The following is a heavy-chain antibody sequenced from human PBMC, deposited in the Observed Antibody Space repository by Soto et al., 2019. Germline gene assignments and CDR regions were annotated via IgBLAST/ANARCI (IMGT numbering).Heavy chain of an antibody. CDR2: INAGNGNT. J-gene: IGHJ4*02. V-gene: IGHV1-3*01. CDR3: ARGASGYCSGGSCQYFDY. D-gene: IGHD2-15*01. Sequence: EASVKVSCKASGYTFTSYAMHWVRQAPGQRLEWMGWINAGNGNTKYSQKFQGRVTITRDTSASTAYMELSSLRSEDTAVYYCARGASGYCSGGSCQYFDYWGQGTLVTVSS. CDR1: GYTFTSYA.